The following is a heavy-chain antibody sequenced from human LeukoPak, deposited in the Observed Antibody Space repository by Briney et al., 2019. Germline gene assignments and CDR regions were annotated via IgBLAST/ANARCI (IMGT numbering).Heavy chain of an antibody. CDR3: AITGTSTPAFDL. J-gene: IGHJ4*02. CDR1: GFPLRSYV. D-gene: IGHD1-7*01. Sequence: GGSLRLSCAASGFPLRSYVISWVRQAPGKGLEWVSAISTSSTTTYYADSVRGRFTISRDNSRNTLSLQMGSLRAEDSAIYYCAITGTSTPAFDLWGQGTLVTVSS. CDR2: ISTSSTTT. V-gene: IGHV3-23*01.